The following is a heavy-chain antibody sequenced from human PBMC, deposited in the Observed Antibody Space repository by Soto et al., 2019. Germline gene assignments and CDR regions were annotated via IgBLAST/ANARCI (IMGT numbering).Heavy chain of an antibody. CDR1: GFTFSNYA. CDR3: AKTPRQWLVYFDY. CDR2: ISGSGGTT. Sequence: EVQLLESGGGLVQPGGSLRLSCAASGFTFSNYAIAWVRQAPGKGLEWVSGISGSGGTTSYADSVKGRFTISRDNSKDTLHLQMNSLRAEDTAVYYCAKTPRQWLVYFDYWGQGALVTVSS. J-gene: IGHJ4*02. D-gene: IGHD6-19*01. V-gene: IGHV3-23*01.